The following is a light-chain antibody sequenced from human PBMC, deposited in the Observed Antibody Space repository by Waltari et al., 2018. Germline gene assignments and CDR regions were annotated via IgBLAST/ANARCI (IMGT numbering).Light chain of an antibody. J-gene: IGLJ2*01. Sequence: QSALTQPASVSGSPGQSLTISCTGTSSDLGCYNLVSWYQQHPGKAPKLIIYEVSERPSGVSLRFSGSKSGNTASLTISGLQAEDEADYHCCSYAGGSTYVLFGGGTKLTVL. V-gene: IGLV2-23*02. CDR1: SSDLGCYNL. CDR2: EVS. CDR3: CSYAGGSTYVL.